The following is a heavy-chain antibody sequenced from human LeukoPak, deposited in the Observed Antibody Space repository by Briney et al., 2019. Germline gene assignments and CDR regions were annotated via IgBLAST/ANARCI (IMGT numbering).Heavy chain of an antibody. Sequence: SETLSLTCIVSGGSVSAYYWGWIRQPPGKGLEWIGHGYHSGSTNYNPSLKSRVTISVDMSKNQFSLNLSSVTAADTAVYYCARHWYSSSWYYFDYWGQGTLVTVSS. CDR2: GYHSGST. CDR3: ARHWYSSSWYYFDY. J-gene: IGHJ4*02. V-gene: IGHV4-59*02. CDR1: GGSVSAYY. D-gene: IGHD6-13*01.